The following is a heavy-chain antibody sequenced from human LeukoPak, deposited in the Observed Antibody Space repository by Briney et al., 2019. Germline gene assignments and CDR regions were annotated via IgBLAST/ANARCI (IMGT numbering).Heavy chain of an antibody. CDR2: LHADGNEK. Sequence: GGSLRLSCAASGFSLSGYWMSWVRQAPGKGLEWVARLHADGNEKNYEDSVKGRFTVSRDNAKNSLYLQMNSLRVEDTAVYYCARGGYSFDYLGQGTLVTVSS. J-gene: IGHJ4*02. CDR1: GFSLSGYW. V-gene: IGHV3-7*01. CDR3: ARGGYSFDY. D-gene: IGHD5-12*01.